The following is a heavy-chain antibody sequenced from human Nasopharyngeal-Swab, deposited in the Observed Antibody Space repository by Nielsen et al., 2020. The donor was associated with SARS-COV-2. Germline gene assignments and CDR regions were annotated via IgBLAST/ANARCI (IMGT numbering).Heavy chain of an antibody. V-gene: IGHV3-74*01. Sequence: GESLKISCAASGFTFDDYGMSWVRQAPGKGLVWVSRINSDGSSTSYADSVKGRFTISRDNAKNTLYLQMNSLRAEDTAVYYCAREPPATYYYDSSGYPKSSYYYGMDVWGQGTTVTVSS. CDR2: INSDGSST. D-gene: IGHD3-22*01. CDR1: GFTFDDYG. CDR3: AREPPATYYYDSSGYPKSSYYYGMDV. J-gene: IGHJ6*02.